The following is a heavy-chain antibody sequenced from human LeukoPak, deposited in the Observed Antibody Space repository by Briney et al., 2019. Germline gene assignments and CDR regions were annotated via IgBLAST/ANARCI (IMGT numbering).Heavy chain of an antibody. D-gene: IGHD5-12*01. Sequence: SETLSLTCTVSGGSISSYYWSWIRQPPGKGLEWIGYIYYSGSTSYNPSLKSRVTISVDTSKNQFSLKLSSVTAADTAVYYCARDGYGGWFDPWGQGTLVTVSS. CDR2: IYYSGST. V-gene: IGHV4-59*01. J-gene: IGHJ5*02. CDR3: ARDGYGGWFDP. CDR1: GGSISSYY.